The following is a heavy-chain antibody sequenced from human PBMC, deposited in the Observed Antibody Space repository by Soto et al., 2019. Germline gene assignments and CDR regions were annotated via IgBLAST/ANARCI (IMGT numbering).Heavy chain of an antibody. V-gene: IGHV4-59*08. D-gene: IGHD5-12*01. CDR3: SRHRRPGSGNGYGVDS. Sequence: QVQLQESGPGLVKPSETLSLTCTVSGGSISSYYWSWIRQPPGKGLEWIGYIYYSGSTNYNPSLKSRVTISVDTSNNQFSLRLSSVTAADTAVYYCSRHRRPGSGNGYGVDSWGQGTLVTVAS. CDR2: IYYSGST. J-gene: IGHJ4*02. CDR1: GGSISSYY.